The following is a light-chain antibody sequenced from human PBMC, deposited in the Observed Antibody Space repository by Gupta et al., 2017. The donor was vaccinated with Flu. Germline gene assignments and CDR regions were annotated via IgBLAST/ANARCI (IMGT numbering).Light chain of an antibody. CDR3: QQYYSPGIT. Sequence: GQRASIKDKSTQSVLNSPNSRSYLAWYQQKPGQAPKLLMYCASSRETGVPDRFSGSGSGTDFTLTISRLQPEDVAVYYCQQYYSPGITFGQGTRLEMK. V-gene: IGKV4-1*01. J-gene: IGKJ5*01. CDR1: QSVLNSPNSRSY. CDR2: CAS.